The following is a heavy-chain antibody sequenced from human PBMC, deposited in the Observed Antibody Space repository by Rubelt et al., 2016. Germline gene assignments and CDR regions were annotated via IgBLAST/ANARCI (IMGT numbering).Heavy chain of an antibody. CDR1: GDSFSNSHW. D-gene: IGHD2-2*01. CDR3: ARGQRSSTSWKSRVYGMDV. J-gene: IGHJ6*02. Sequence: GLVKPSGTLSLTCTVSGDSFSNSHWWSWVRQPPGNRLEWIGEIYHSGNTNYNPSLKSRVTMSVDKVNKQFSLKLSSVTAADTAVYYCARGQRSSTSWKSRVYGMDVWGQGTTVTVSS. V-gene: IGHV4-4*02. CDR2: IYHSGNT.